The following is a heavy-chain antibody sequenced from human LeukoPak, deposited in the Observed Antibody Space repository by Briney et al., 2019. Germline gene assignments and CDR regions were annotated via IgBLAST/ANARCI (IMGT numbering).Heavy chain of an antibody. CDR2: ISSSSSYI. Sequence: PGGSLRLSCAASGFTFSSYSMNWVRQAPGKGLEWVSSISSSSSYIYYADSVKGRFTISRDNAKNSLYLQMNSLRAEDTAVYYCVREAEHYYDSSGYSDYWGQGTLVTVSS. D-gene: IGHD3-22*01. V-gene: IGHV3-21*01. CDR1: GFTFSSYS. CDR3: VREAEHYYDSSGYSDY. J-gene: IGHJ4*02.